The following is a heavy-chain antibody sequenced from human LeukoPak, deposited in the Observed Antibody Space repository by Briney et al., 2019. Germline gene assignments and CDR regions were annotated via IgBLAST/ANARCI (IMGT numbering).Heavy chain of an antibody. J-gene: IGHJ4*02. V-gene: IGHV3-48*03. CDR2: FAGSDTTK. Sequence: GGSLRLSCAASGFAFSAYEMNWIRQAPGKGLEWVAYFAGSDTTKYYADSVRGRFTISRDNAKNSLYLQMNSLRAEDTALYYCTTLGYHLDSWGQGTLVTVSS. CDR3: TTLGYHLDS. CDR1: GFAFSAYE. D-gene: IGHD3-22*01.